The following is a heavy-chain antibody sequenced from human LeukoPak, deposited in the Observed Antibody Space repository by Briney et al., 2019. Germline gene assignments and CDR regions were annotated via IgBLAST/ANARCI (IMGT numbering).Heavy chain of an antibody. J-gene: IGHJ4*02. Sequence: SETLSLTCTVSGGSISSSSYYWGWIRQPPGKGLEWIRSIYYSGSTYYNPSLKSRVTISVDTSKNQFSLKLSSVTAADTAVYYCAAYGYSGFWGQGTLVTVSS. CDR2: IYYSGST. D-gene: IGHD5-12*01. CDR3: AAYGYSGF. CDR1: GGSISSSSYY. V-gene: IGHV4-39*01.